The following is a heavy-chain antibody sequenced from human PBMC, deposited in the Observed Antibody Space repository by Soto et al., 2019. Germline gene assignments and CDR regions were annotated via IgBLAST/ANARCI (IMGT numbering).Heavy chain of an antibody. J-gene: IGHJ6*02. CDR1: GFTFSSYG. CDR3: ARPTVGYYYYYGMDV. Sequence: PGGSLRLSCAASGFTFSSYGMHWVRQAPGKGLEWVAVISYDGSNKYYADSVKGRFTISRDNSKNTLYLQMNSLRAEDTAVYYFARPTVGYYYYYGMDVWGQGTTVTVSS. V-gene: IGHV3-30*03. D-gene: IGHD4-4*01. CDR2: ISYDGSNK.